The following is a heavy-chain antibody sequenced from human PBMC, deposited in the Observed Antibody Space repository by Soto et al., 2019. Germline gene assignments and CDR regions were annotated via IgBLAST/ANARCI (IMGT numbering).Heavy chain of an antibody. CDR3: ARVLGGDGFDY. V-gene: IGHV4-39*02. CDR1: GGSISSTSHY. D-gene: IGHD3-16*01. CDR2: IYYSGST. Sequence: SETLSLTCTVSGGSISSTSHYWAWIRQPPGKGLECIGSIYYSGSTYYNPSLKSRATISVDTSKNHFSLQLTSLTAADTAVYYCARVLGGDGFDYWGQGTLVTVSS. J-gene: IGHJ4*02.